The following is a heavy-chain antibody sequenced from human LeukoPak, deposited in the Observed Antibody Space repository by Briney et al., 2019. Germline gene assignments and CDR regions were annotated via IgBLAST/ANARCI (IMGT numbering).Heavy chain of an antibody. Sequence: ASVKVSCEASGGTFSSYAISWVRQAPGQGLEWMGRIIPILGIANYAQKFQGRVTITADKSTSTAYMELSSLRSEDTAVYYCAYGSGSHPRTLFDPWGQGALVTVSP. V-gene: IGHV1-69*04. J-gene: IGHJ5*02. D-gene: IGHD3-10*01. CDR3: AYGSGSHPRTLFDP. CDR2: IIPILGIA. CDR1: GGTFSSYA.